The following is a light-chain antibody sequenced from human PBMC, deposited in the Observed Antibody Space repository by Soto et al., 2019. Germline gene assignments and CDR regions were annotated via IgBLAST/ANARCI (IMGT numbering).Light chain of an antibody. V-gene: IGKV3-15*01. J-gene: IGKJ2*01. Sequence: EIVLTQSPVTLSVSPGERATLSCMASQSVGSNLAWYQQKPGQPPRLIMYGASTRATGIPARFSGSGSGTEFTLTISTLQSEDFAVYYCQQYNNWPPYTFGQGTKLDIK. CDR3: QQYNNWPPYT. CDR2: GAS. CDR1: QSVGSN.